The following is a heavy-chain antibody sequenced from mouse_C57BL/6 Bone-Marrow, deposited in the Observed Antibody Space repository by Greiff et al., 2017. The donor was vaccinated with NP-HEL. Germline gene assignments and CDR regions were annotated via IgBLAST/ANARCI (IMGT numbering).Heavy chain of an antibody. Sequence: EVKLMESGPELVKPGASVKMSCKASGYTFTDYNMHWVKQSHGKSLEWIGYINPNNGGTSYNQKFKGKATLTVNKSSSTAYMELRSLTSEDSAVYYCASKNYGSHFDYWGQGTTLTVSS. CDR3: ASKNYGSHFDY. CDR1: GYTFTDYN. J-gene: IGHJ2*01. D-gene: IGHD1-1*01. CDR2: INPNNGGT. V-gene: IGHV1-22*01.